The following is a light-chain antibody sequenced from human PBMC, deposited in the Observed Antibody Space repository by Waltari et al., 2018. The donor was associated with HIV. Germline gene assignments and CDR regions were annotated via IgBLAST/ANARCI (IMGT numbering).Light chain of an antibody. V-gene: IGLV2-8*01. J-gene: IGLJ2*01. CDR2: EVN. CDR3: SSYAGSNNFKV. CDR1: SSDVGGYKF. Sequence: QSALTQPPSASGSPGQSVTISCTGTSSDVGGYKFVSWYQQHPGKAPNLMIYEVNKRPSGVPDRFSGSKSGNTASLTVSGLQAEDEADYYCSSYAGSNNFKVFGGGTKLTVL.